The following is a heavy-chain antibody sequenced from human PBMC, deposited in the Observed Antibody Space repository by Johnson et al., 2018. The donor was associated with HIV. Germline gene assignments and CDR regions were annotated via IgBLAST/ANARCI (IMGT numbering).Heavy chain of an antibody. Sequence: VQLVESGGGLVKPGGSLRLSCAASGFSFSSYWMTWVRQAPGKGLEWVASIKQDGSEKYYVGSVRGRFTISRDNANPSLSLQMDSLRVEDTAVYYCARPYDAFVYGAFDVWGPGTMVTVSS. J-gene: IGHJ3*01. D-gene: IGHD5/OR15-5a*01. CDR3: ARPYDAFVYGAFDV. CDR2: IKQDGSEK. V-gene: IGHV3-7*04. CDR1: GFSFSSYW.